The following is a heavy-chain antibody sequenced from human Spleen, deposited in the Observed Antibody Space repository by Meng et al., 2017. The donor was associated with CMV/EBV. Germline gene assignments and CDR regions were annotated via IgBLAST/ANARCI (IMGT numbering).Heavy chain of an antibody. CDR2: INSKSGDT. D-gene: IGHD3-22*01. J-gene: IGHJ4*02. Sequence: ASVKVSCKAFGNTFTGYYLHWVRQAPGQGLEWMGWINSKSGDTNYSQKYQGRVTMTRDTSISAAYLELSSLRYDDTAVYYCAREPYYYDSSGSIDYWGRGTLVTVSS. CDR1: GNTFTGYY. CDR3: AREPYYYDSSGSIDY. V-gene: IGHV1-2*02.